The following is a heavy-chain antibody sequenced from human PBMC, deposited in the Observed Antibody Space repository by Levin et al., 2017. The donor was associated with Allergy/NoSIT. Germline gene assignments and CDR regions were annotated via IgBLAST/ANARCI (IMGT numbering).Heavy chain of an antibody. J-gene: IGHJ5*02. CDR1: GFTFSSYA. V-gene: IGHV3-30-3*01. CDR3: ARDKVGFWSGYYMGVFWFDP. Sequence: GGSLRLSCAASGFTFSSYAMHWVRQAPGKGLEWVAVISYDGSNKYYADSVKGRFTISRDNSKNTLYLQMNSLRAEDTAVYYCARDKVGFWSGYYMGVFWFDPWGQGTLVTVSS. D-gene: IGHD3-3*01. CDR2: ISYDGSNK.